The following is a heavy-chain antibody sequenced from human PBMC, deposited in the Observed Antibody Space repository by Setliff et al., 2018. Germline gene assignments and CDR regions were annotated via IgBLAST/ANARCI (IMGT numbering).Heavy chain of an antibody. CDR1: GYTFTSYD. CDR2: MNPNSGNT. D-gene: IGHD2-21*01. V-gene: IGHV1-8*01. J-gene: IGHJ3*02. Sequence: AASVKVSCKASGYTFTSYDINWVRQATGQGLEWMGWMNPNSGNTGYAQKFQGRVTMTRNTSISTAYMELSSLRSEDTAVYYCARGDFDSYFPLNAFDIWGQGTMVTVSS. CDR3: ARGDFDSYFPLNAFDI.